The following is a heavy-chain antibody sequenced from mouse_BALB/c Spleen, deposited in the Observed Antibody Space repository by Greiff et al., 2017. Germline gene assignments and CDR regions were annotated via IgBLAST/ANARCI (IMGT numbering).Heavy chain of an antibody. V-gene: IGHV3-6*02. CDR3: ARDRDYDGLDY. J-gene: IGHJ2*01. CDR2: ISYDGSN. Sequence: EVQRVESGPGLVKPSQSLSLTCSVTGYSITSGYYWNWIRQFPGNKLEWMGYISYDGSNNYNPSLKNRISITRDTSKNQFFLKLNSVTTEDTATYYCARDRDYDGLDYWGQGTTLTVAS. D-gene: IGHD2-3*01. CDR1: GYSITSGYY.